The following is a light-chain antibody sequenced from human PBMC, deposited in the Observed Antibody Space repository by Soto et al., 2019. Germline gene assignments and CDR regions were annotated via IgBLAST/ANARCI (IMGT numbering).Light chain of an antibody. CDR3: QHRSNWPLT. Sequence: EIVLTQSPATLSLSPGERATLSCRASQSVSSYLAWYQQKPGQAPRLLIYDAPYRATGIPARFSGSGSGTDFILTISSLEPEDFAVYYCQHRSNWPLTFGGGTRVEIK. CDR2: DAP. J-gene: IGKJ4*01. V-gene: IGKV3-11*01. CDR1: QSVSSY.